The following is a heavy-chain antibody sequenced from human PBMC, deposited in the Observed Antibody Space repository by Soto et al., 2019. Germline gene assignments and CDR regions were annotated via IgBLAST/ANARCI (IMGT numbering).Heavy chain of an antibody. CDR2: ISYDGSNK. Sequence: QVQLVESGGGVVQPGRSLRLSCAASGFTFSSYAMHWVRQAPGKGLEWVAVISYDGSNKYYADSVKGRFTISRDNSKNTLYLQMNSLRAEDTAVYYCVRVGYSSGWYSPVDYWGQGTLVTVSS. J-gene: IGHJ4*02. CDR3: VRVGYSSGWYSPVDY. D-gene: IGHD6-19*01. V-gene: IGHV3-30-3*01. CDR1: GFTFSSYA.